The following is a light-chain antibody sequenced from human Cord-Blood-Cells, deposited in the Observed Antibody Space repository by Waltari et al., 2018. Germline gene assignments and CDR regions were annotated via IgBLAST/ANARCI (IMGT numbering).Light chain of an antibody. V-gene: IGLV1-47*01. CDR2: RNN. CDR1: SPHIGRNY. J-gene: IGLJ3*02. Sequence: QSVLTQPPSASGNPGQRVTISCSGSSPHIGRNYVFWYQQLPGTPPKLLIYRNNKPPSGVPDRFSGSKSGTSASLAISGLRSEDEADYYCAAWDDSLSGWVFGGGTKLTVL. CDR3: AAWDDSLSGWV.